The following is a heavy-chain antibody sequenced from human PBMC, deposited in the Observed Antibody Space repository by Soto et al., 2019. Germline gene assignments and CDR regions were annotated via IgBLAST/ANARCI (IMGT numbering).Heavy chain of an antibody. J-gene: IGHJ4*02. D-gene: IGHD2-21*02. CDR2: INPKSGGT. CDR1: GYTFTGYY. Sequence: QVPLVQSGAEVKKPGASVKVSCKASGYTFTGYYMHWGRQAPGQGLEWMGWINPKSGGTNYAQKFQGWVTMTRDTSLSTAYTELSRLRSDDTAVYYCARARRDGYMTAFDYWGQGSLVAVSS. V-gene: IGHV1-2*04. CDR3: ARARRDGYMTAFDY.